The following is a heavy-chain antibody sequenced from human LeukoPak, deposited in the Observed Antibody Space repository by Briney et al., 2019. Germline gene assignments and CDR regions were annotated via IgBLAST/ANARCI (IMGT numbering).Heavy chain of an antibody. CDR2: ILVGSGNT. CDR1: GFTFTITA. V-gene: IGHV1-58*01. J-gene: IGHJ4*02. D-gene: IGHD2-2*01. CDR3: ASDPPYTSSSAW. Sequence: SVKVSCKASGFTFTITAVQWVRQARGQRLEWIGWILVGSGNTNYAQMFQERVTLTWDVSTSTAYMVLSSLRSEDTAIYYCASDPPYTSSSAWWGQGTLVTVSS.